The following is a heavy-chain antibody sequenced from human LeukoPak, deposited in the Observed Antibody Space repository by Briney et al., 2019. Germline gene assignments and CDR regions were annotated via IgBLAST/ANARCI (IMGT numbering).Heavy chain of an antibody. V-gene: IGHV3-15*01. CDR2: IKSKTDGGTT. CDR3: TTSYYYDSSGASGFDY. J-gene: IGHJ4*02. D-gene: IGHD3-22*01. CDR1: GFTFSSYG. Sequence: PGGSLRLSCAASGFTFSSYGMHWVRQAPGKGLEWVGRIKSKTDGGTTDYAAPVKGRFTISRDDSKNTLYLQMNSLKTEDTAVYYCTTSYYYDSSGASGFDYWGQGTLVSVSS.